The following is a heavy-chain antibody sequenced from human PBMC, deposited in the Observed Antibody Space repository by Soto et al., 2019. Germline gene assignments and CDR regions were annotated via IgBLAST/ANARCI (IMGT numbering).Heavy chain of an antibody. Sequence: ETLSLTCTVSGGSISSYYWSWIRQPPGKGLEWIGYIYYSGSTNYNPSLKSRVTISVDTSKNQFSLKLSSVTAADTAVYYCARGGCSGGSCYYNYYYYGMDVWGQGTTVTVS. CDR3: ARGGCSGGSCYYNYYYYGMDV. CDR2: IYYSGST. CDR1: GGSISSYY. J-gene: IGHJ6*02. V-gene: IGHV4-59*01. D-gene: IGHD2-15*01.